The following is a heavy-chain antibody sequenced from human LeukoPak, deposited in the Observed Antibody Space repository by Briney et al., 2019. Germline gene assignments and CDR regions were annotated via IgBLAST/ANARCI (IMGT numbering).Heavy chain of an antibody. CDR2: IIPIFGTA. CDR1: GGTFSSYA. Sequence: GASVKVSCKASGGTFSSYAISWVRQAPGQGLEWMGGIIPIFGTANYAQKFQGRVTITADESTSTAYMELSSLRSEDTAVYYCASLWFGEWYFDYWGQGTLVTVSS. D-gene: IGHD3-10*01. V-gene: IGHV1-69*13. J-gene: IGHJ4*02. CDR3: ASLWFGEWYFDY.